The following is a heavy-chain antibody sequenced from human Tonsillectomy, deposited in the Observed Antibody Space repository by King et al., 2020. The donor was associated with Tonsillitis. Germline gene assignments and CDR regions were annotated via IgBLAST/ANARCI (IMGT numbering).Heavy chain of an antibody. Sequence: VQLQESGPGLVKPSETLSLTCNVSGGSVSSGSYYWTWIRQPPGKGLEWIGYIDHSGSLRYNPSLKSRVTISLDTSKNQFSLNLTSVTAADTAVYFCASRHDWDDYWGQGTLVTVSS. CDR3: ASRHDWDDY. CDR2: IDHSGSL. V-gene: IGHV4-61*01. J-gene: IGHJ4*02. D-gene: IGHD3-9*01. CDR1: GGSVSSGSYY.